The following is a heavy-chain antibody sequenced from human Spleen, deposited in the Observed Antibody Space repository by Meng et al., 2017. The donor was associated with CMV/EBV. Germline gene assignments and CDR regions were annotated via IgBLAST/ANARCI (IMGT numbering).Heavy chain of an antibody. Sequence: GESLKISCAASGFTFNNYAMSWVRQAPGEGLEWVSIIYSGGSDTYYADSVKGRFTISRDNSKNTLYLQMNSLRAGDQAIYYCAKDSRRDFYDSSGYYHDGMDVWGQGTTVTVSS. D-gene: IGHD3-22*01. V-gene: IGHV3-23*03. CDR1: GFTFNNYA. J-gene: IGHJ6*02. CDR3: AKDSRRDFYDSSGYYHDGMDV. CDR2: IYSGGSDT.